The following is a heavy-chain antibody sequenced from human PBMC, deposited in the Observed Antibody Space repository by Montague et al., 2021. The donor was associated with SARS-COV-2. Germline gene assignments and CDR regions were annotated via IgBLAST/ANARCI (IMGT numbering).Heavy chain of an antibody. CDR1: GFTFSNYA. CDR2: ISDSGGRT. D-gene: IGHD1-14*01. V-gene: IGHV3-23*01. CDR3: AKKVVGPTNNWFDP. Sequence: SLRLSCAASGFTFSNYAMSWVRLAPGKGLEWVSIISDSGGRTYYXDSVKGRFTISRDNSKNTLYLQMNSLRAEDTAVYYCAKKVVGPTNNWFDPWGQGTLVTVSS. J-gene: IGHJ5*02.